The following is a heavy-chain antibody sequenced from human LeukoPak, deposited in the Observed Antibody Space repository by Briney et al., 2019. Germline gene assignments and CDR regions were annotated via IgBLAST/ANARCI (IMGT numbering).Heavy chain of an antibody. CDR1: GYTFTSYD. J-gene: IGHJ6*03. CDR3: ARRTGYYNYMDV. Sequence: ASVKVSCKASGYTFTSYDMNWVRQATGQGLEWMGWMNPNSGTTGYAQKIQGRVTMTRNTSISTAYMELSSLRSEDTAVYYCARRTGYYNYMDVWGKGTTVTASS. V-gene: IGHV1-8*01. D-gene: IGHD2-8*02. CDR2: MNPNSGTT.